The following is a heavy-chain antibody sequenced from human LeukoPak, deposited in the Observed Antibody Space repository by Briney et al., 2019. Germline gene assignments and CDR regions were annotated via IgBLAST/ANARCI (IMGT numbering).Heavy chain of an antibody. CDR2: ISSSSSFI. Sequence: GGSLRLSCSASGFTFTSCSMNWVRQAPGKGLEWVSAISSSSSFIYYADSMKGRFTISRDNAKNSLYLQMNSLRAEDTAVYYCARDQYSRSSFDYLYHFMDVWGKGTTVTVSS. J-gene: IGHJ6*03. CDR1: GFTFTSCS. CDR3: ARDQYSRSSFDYLYHFMDV. V-gene: IGHV3-21*01. D-gene: IGHD6-6*01.